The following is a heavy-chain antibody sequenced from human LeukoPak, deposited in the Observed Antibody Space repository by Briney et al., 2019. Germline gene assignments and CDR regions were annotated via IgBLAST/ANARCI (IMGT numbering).Heavy chain of an antibody. Sequence: GRSLRLSCSASGFTFSSYAMHWVRQAPGKGLEFVSAISSNGGSTFYADSVKGRFTISRDNSKNTLYLQMSSLRAEDTAVYYCVKDQDSSSWYYFDCWGQGTLVTVSS. V-gene: IGHV3-64D*06. D-gene: IGHD6-13*01. CDR1: GFTFSSYA. CDR3: VKDQDSSSWYYFDC. CDR2: ISSNGGST. J-gene: IGHJ4*02.